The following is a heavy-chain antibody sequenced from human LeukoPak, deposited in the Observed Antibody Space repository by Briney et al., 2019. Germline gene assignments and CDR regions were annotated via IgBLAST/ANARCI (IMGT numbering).Heavy chain of an antibody. CDR2: ISAYNGNT. V-gene: IGHV1-18*01. CDR3: ARDYCSSTSCYAATSDDYGMDI. D-gene: IGHD2-2*01. J-gene: IGHJ6*02. CDR1: GYTFTSYG. Sequence: ASVKVSCKASGYTFTSYGISWVRQAPGQGLEWMGWISAYNGNTNYAQKLQGRVTMTPDTSTSTAYMELRSLRSDDTAVYYCARDYCSSTSCYAATSDDYGMDIWGQGTTVTVSS.